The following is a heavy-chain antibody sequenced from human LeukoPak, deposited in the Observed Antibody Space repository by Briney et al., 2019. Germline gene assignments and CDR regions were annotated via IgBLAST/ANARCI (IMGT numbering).Heavy chain of an antibody. CDR3: TRGGGSFCDFDY. Sequence: PGGSLRLSCVASGFSFRNYAIHWVRQALGKGLEYVSVINTDGRITYYADSVKGRFTISRDNSKNTVYLQIDSLRGEDMAVYYCTRGGGSFCDFDYWGQGALVTVSS. D-gene: IGHD1-26*01. J-gene: IGHJ4*02. V-gene: IGHV3-64*02. CDR2: INTDGRIT. CDR1: GFSFRNYA.